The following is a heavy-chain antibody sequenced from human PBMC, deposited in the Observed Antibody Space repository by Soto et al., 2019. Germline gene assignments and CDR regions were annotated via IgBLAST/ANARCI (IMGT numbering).Heavy chain of an antibody. D-gene: IGHD1-26*01. CDR2: IYSDGST. V-gene: IGHV3-53*01. CDR1: GFTVSSNY. CDR3: ARDLLGRPYYYGMDV. J-gene: IGHJ6*02. Sequence: GGSLRLSCAAYGFTVSSNYMSWVRQAPGKGLEWVSVIYSDGSTYYADSVRGRFTVSRDNSQNTLHLQMNSLRGEDTAVYYCARDLLGRPYYYGMDVWGQGTTVTVSS.